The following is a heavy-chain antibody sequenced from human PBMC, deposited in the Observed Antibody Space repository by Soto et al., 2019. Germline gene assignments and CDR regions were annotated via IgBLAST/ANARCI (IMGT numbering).Heavy chain of an antibody. Sequence: GGSLRLSCAASGFIFSSYAMTWVRQAPGKGLEWVSVISGGGNTYSADSVKGRFTISRDNSKNTLYLQMNSLRAEDTAVYYCAKDRCSGGSCYFDYWGQGVLVTVSS. CDR3: AKDRCSGGSCYFDY. CDR2: ISGGGNT. CDR1: GFIFSSYA. V-gene: IGHV3-23*01. J-gene: IGHJ4*02. D-gene: IGHD2-15*01.